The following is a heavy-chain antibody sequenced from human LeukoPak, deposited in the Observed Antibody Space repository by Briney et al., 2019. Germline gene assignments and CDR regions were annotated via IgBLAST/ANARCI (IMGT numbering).Heavy chain of an antibody. J-gene: IGHJ3*02. Sequence: GGSLRLSCAASGFSFSTYSMKWVRQAPGKGLEWVSYISGSGSSMYYADSVKGRFTISRDNAKNSLYLQMSSLRAEDTALYYCASLRVEKNRGRPFDIWGQGTMVTVSS. V-gene: IGHV3-48*04. CDR3: ASLRVEKNRGRPFDI. D-gene: IGHD1-14*01. CDR2: ISGSGSSM. CDR1: GFSFSTYS.